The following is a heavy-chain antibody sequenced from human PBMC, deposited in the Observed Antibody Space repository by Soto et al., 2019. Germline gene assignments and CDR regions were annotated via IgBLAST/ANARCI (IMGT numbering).Heavy chain of an antibody. CDR2: ISYSGGST. J-gene: IGHJ3*02. CDR3: ATTRAIVEFAFDI. CDR1: GFTFSTYA. Sequence: GGSLRLSCAASGFTFSTYAMSWVRQAPGKGLEWVSSISYSGGSTYYADSVKGRFTISRDNYMNTLYVQMNSLRAEDTAVYYCATTRAIVEFAFDIWGQGTMVTVSS. V-gene: IGHV3-23*01. D-gene: IGHD3-22*01.